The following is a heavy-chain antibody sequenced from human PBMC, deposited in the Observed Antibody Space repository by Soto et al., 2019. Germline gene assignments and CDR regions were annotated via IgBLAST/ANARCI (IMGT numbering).Heavy chain of an antibody. CDR3: AREPSI. Sequence: QVQLQESGTGQVKLSQTLCLTCTVSGGSISSGGYYWSWIRQHPGKGLEWIGYIFYSGITYYTPSLNSRLTISVDTSRHPFSLKLTSVTAADTAVYYCAREPSIWGQGTLVTVSS. CDR2: IFYSGIT. V-gene: IGHV4-31*03. CDR1: GGSISSGGYY. J-gene: IGHJ4*02.